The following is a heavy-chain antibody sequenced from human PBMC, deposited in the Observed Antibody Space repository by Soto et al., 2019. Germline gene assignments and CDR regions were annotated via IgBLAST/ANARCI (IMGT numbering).Heavy chain of an antibody. CDR1: GGSFSGYY. J-gene: IGHJ4*02. CDR3: ARGGEWELRRNFDY. V-gene: IGHV4-34*01. D-gene: IGHD1-26*01. Sequence: SETLSLTCAVYGGSFSGYYWSWIRQPPGKGLEWIGEINHSGSTNYNPSLKSRVTISVDTSKNQFSLKLSSVTAADTAVYYCARGGEWELRRNFDYWGQGTLVTVS. CDR2: INHSGST.